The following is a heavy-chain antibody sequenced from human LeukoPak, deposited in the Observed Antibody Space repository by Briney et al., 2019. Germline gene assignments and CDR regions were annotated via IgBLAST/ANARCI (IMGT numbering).Heavy chain of an antibody. D-gene: IGHD5-18*01. Sequence: ASVKVSCKAYGYIFTSYYMYWVRQAPGQGLEWMGIINPSGGSIRYAQKFQGRVTMTRDTSTSTVYMELSSLRSEDTAVYYCARDQGRGYSYGLYYFDYWGQGTLVTVSS. CDR2: INPSGGSI. CDR3: ARDQGRGYSYGLYYFDY. V-gene: IGHV1-46*01. CDR1: GYIFTSYY. J-gene: IGHJ4*02.